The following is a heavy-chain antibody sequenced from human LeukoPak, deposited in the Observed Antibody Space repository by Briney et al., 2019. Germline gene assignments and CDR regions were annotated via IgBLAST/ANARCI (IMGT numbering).Heavy chain of an antibody. J-gene: IGHJ3*02. CDR1: GGSISSYS. V-gene: IGHV4-4*07. D-gene: IGHD2-21*02. CDR3: ASRDANTAAAFDI. Sequence: PSETLSLTCTVSGGSISSYSWSWLRQPAGKGLEWIGHMYTSGITNYNPSLKSRVTMSVDTSKKQFSLKLSSVTAADTAVYYCASRDANTAAAFDIWGQGTMLTVSP. CDR2: MYTSGIT.